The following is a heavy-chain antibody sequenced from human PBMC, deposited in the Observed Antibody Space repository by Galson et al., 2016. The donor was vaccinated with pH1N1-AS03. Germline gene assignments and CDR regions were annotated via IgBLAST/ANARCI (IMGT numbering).Heavy chain of an antibody. V-gene: IGHV3-64D*06. Sequence: SLRLSCAASGFTFRTFSIYWVRQAPGKGLEYVSGISDNGINTYYADHVKARFNISRDKSKNTVYLQMSSLRTEDTAVYYCIKEGNRLQSRRSDAFDIWGRGIMVTVSS. CDR3: IKEGNRLQSRRSDAFDI. CDR1: GFTFRTFS. D-gene: IGHD5-18*01. J-gene: IGHJ3*02. CDR2: ISDNGINT.